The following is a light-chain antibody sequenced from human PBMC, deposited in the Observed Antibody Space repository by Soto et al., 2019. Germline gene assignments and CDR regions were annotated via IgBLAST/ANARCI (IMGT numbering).Light chain of an antibody. CDR2: DVS. CDR1: RSDFGGYNY. J-gene: IGLJ1*01. V-gene: IGLV2-14*03. CDR3: SSYTSSSTPWV. Sequence: QSALTQPTSVSGSPGQSIAISCTGTRSDFGGYNYVSWYQHHPGKAPKLMICDVSDRPSGVSNRFSGSKSGNTASLTIFGLQAEDEADYYCSSYTSSSTPWVFGTGTKVTVL.